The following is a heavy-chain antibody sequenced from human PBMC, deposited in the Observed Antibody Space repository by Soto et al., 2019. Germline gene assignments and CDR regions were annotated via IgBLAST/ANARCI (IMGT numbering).Heavy chain of an antibody. CDR1: GFTFSSYS. CDR3: ARDWPVLGYCSGGSCYGFDY. V-gene: IGHV3-21*01. J-gene: IGHJ4*02. D-gene: IGHD2-15*01. CDR2: ISSSSSYI. Sequence: GGSLRLSCAASGFTFSSYSMNWVRQAPGKGLEWVSSISSSSSYIYYADSVKGRFTISRDNAKNSLYLQMNSLRAEDTAVYYCARDWPVLGYCSGGSCYGFDYWGQGTLVTVSS.